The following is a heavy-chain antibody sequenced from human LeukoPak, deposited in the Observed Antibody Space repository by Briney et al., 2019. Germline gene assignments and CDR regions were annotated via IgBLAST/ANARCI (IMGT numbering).Heavy chain of an antibody. D-gene: IGHD4-23*01. CDR2: ISGSGDRT. CDR3: ARDGGNFGNFDY. CDR1: GFTFSSYA. V-gene: IGHV3-23*01. Sequence: GGSLRLSCATSGFTFSSYATAWVRQVPGKGLEWVSAISGSGDRTYYADSVKGRFIISRDNSQNTLSLQMNNLRAEDTAIYYCARDGGNFGNFDYWGQGTLVTVSS. J-gene: IGHJ4*02.